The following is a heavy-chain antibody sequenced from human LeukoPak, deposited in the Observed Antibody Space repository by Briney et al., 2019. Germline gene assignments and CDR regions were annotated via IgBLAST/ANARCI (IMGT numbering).Heavy chain of an antibody. Sequence: GGSLRLSCAASGFTFSSYAMHWVRQAPGKGLEYVSAISSNGGSTYYANSVKGRFTISRDNSKNTLYLQMGSLRAEDMAVYYCATLGVSHSDYWGQGTLVTVSS. V-gene: IGHV3-64*01. D-gene: IGHD3-10*01. CDR1: GFTFSSYA. J-gene: IGHJ4*02. CDR2: ISSNGGST. CDR3: ATLGVSHSDY.